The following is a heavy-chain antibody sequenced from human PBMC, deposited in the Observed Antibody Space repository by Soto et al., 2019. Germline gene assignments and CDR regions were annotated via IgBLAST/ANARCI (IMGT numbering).Heavy chain of an antibody. CDR2: INHSGST. D-gene: IGHD6-13*01. CDR3: ARGRRIAAAGSMDV. J-gene: IGHJ6*02. CDR1: GGSFSGYY. V-gene: IGHV4-34*01. Sequence: QVQLQQWGAGLLKPSETLSLTCAVYGGSFSGYYWSWIRQPPGKGLEWIGEINHSGSTNYNPSLKSRVTISVDTSKNQFYLKLSSVTAADTAVYYCARGRRIAAAGSMDVWGQGTTVTVSS.